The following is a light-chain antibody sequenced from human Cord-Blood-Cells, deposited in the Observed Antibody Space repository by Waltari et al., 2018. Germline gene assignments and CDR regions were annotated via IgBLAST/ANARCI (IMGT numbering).Light chain of an antibody. V-gene: IGKV3-11*01. CDR3: QQRSNWLT. CDR1: QSVSSY. Sequence: EIVLTQSPATLSLPPGERATIPCRASQSVSSYLVWYQQKPGQAPRLLIYDASNRATGIPARFSGSGSGTDFTLTISSLEPEDFAVYYWQQRSNWLTFGGGTKVEIK. CDR2: DAS. J-gene: IGKJ4*01.